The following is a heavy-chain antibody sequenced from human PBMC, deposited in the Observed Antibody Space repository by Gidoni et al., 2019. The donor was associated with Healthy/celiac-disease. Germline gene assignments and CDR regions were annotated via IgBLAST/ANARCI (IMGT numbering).Heavy chain of an antibody. CDR1: GFTFSRYS. Sequence: EVQLVESGGGLVKPGGSLRLSCAASGFTFSRYSMNWVRQAPGKGLEWVSSISSSSSYIYYADSVKGRFTISRDNAKNSLYLQMNSLRAEDTAVYYCARALYPDYGDYSDAFDIWGQGTMVTVSS. CDR2: ISSSSSYI. J-gene: IGHJ3*02. D-gene: IGHD4-17*01. CDR3: ARALYPDYGDYSDAFDI. V-gene: IGHV3-21*01.